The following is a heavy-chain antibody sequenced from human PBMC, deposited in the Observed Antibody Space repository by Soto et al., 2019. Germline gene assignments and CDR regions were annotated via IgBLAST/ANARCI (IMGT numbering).Heavy chain of an antibody. D-gene: IGHD3-10*01. V-gene: IGHV3-74*02. J-gene: IGHJ6*02. CDR2: MNKDGGTT. CDR1: GFTFSSYW. CDR3: ASDLSGRADV. Sequence: EVQLVESGGGLVRPGGSLRLSCAASGFTFSSYWMHWVRQAPGKGLVWVSRMNKDGGTTDYADSVKGRFTISRENAKNTLYLQMNSLRVEDTAVYYCASDLSGRADVWGQGTTVTVSS.